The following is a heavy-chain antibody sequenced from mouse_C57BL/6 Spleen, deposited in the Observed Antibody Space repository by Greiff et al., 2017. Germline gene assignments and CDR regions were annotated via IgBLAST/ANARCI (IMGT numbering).Heavy chain of an antibody. D-gene: IGHD2-2*01. J-gene: IGHJ2*01. CDR2: IDPEDGDT. V-gene: IGHV14-1*01. CDR1: GFNIKDYY. Sequence: EVQLQQSGAELVRPGASVKLSCTASGFNIKDYYMHWVKQRPEQGLEWIGRIDPEDGDTEYAPKFQGKATMTADTSSNTAYLQLSSLTSEDTAVYYCTEGYGYDDGDYFDYWGQGTTLTVSS. CDR3: TEGYGYDDGDYFDY.